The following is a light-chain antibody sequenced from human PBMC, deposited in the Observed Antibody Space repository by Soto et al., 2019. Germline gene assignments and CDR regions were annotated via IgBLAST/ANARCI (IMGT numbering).Light chain of an antibody. V-gene: IGLV1-44*01. CDR1: TSNIGSDT. CDR3: ASWDDSLDVVV. CDR2: RNT. Sequence: QSVLTQPPSASGTPGQRVTISCSGSTSNIGSDTVNWYQQLPGTAPKLLIYRNTQRPSGVPDRFSGSKSGASASLAISGHQSEDEADYYCASWDDSLDVVVFGGGTKVTVL. J-gene: IGLJ2*01.